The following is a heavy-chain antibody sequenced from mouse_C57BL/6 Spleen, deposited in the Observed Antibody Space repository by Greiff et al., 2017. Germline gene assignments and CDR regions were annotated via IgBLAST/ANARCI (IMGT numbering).Heavy chain of an antibody. Sequence: EVKLVESGGDLVKPGGSLKLSCAASGFTFSSYGMSWVRQTPDKRLEWVATISSGGSYHSYPDRVTGRFTISRDNAKNTLYLQMSSLKSEDTAMYYCARYDYYGSSPWFAYWGQGTLVTVSA. CDR1: GFTFSSYG. J-gene: IGHJ3*01. CDR3: ARYDYYGSSPWFAY. D-gene: IGHD1-1*01. CDR2: ISSGGSYH. V-gene: IGHV5-6*01.